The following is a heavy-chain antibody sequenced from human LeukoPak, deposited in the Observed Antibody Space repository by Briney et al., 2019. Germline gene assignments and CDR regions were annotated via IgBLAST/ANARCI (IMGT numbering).Heavy chain of an antibody. Sequence: GGSLRLSCAASGFTFRNYVIHWVRQAPGKGLEWVAVISYDGSNKYYADSVKGRFTISRDNSKNTLFLEMNSLRAEDTAVYYCAKALTSGWYLDAFNIWGQGTTVTVSS. CDR1: GFTFRNYV. D-gene: IGHD6-19*01. V-gene: IGHV3-30*18. CDR3: AKALTSGWYLDAFNI. CDR2: ISYDGSNK. J-gene: IGHJ3*02.